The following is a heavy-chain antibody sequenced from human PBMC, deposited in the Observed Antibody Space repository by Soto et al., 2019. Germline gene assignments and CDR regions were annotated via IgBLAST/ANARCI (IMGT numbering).Heavy chain of an antibody. J-gene: IGHJ4*02. V-gene: IGHV3-23*01. CDR2: ISGSGGST. CDR3: AKGGGSRRIAAAGTILFNFDY. D-gene: IGHD6-13*01. Sequence: GRTLRLSCAASGFTFSSYDMSWVRQAPGKGLEWVPAISGSGGSTYYADTVKGRFTISRDNSKITLYLQMNSLRAEDTAVYYCAKGGGSRRIAAAGTILFNFDYWGQGTLVTVSS. CDR1: GFTFSSYD.